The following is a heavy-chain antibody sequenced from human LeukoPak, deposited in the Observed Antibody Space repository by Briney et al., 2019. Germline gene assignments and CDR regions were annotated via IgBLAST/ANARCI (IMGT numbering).Heavy chain of an antibody. CDR2: INSDGSST. D-gene: IGHD1-26*01. CDR3: ARATDGVGAIRYFDY. CDR1: GFTFSSYW. Sequence: PGGSLRLSCAASGFTFSSYWMHWVRQASGKGLVWVSRINSDGSSTTYADSVKGRFTISRDNAKNTLYLQMNSLRAEDTAVYYCARATDGVGAIRYFDYWGQGTLVTVSS. V-gene: IGHV3-74*01. J-gene: IGHJ4*02.